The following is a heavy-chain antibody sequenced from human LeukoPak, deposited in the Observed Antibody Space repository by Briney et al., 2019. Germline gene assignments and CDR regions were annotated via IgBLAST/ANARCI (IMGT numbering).Heavy chain of an antibody. J-gene: IGHJ4*02. CDR2: IIPMLGTP. CDR1: GGTFSSYD. CDR3: ASGTTDIVVVPATLRNYYFDY. D-gene: IGHD2-2*01. Sequence: SVKVSCKASGGTFSSYDISWVRQAPGQGPEWMGGIIPMLGTPNYAQKFQGRVTITADKSTSTAYMDLSSLRSEDTAVYYCASGTTDIVVVPATLRNYYFDYWGQGTLVTVSS. V-gene: IGHV1-69*06.